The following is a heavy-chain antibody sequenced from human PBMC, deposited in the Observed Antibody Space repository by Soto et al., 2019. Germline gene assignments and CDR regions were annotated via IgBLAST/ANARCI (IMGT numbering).Heavy chain of an antibody. V-gene: IGHV1-8*01. Sequence: ASVKVSCKASGYAFTNYDITWVRQAAGEGLEWVGWVNPNSGYTAYAQKFVGRVTMTRNTPLRTAYMELSSLTSGDTAVYYCARCCSYGWNDSWGQGTLVTVSS. CDR2: VNPNSGYT. D-gene: IGHD5-18*01. CDR1: GYAFTNYD. J-gene: IGHJ4*02. CDR3: ARCCSYGWNDS.